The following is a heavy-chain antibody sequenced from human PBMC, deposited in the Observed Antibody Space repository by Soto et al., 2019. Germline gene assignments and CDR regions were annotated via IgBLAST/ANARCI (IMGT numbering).Heavy chain of an antibody. D-gene: IGHD2-2*01. CDR2: IYWNDDK. CDR1: GFSLSTSGVG. CDR3: ARLILVVPAADDWFDP. Sequence: SGPTLVNPTQTLTLTCTFSGFSLSTSGVGVGWIRQPPGKALEWLALIYWNDDKRYSPSLKSRLTITKDTSKNQVVLTMTNMDPVDTATYYCARLILVVPAADDWFDPWGQGTLVTVSS. J-gene: IGHJ5*02. V-gene: IGHV2-5*01.